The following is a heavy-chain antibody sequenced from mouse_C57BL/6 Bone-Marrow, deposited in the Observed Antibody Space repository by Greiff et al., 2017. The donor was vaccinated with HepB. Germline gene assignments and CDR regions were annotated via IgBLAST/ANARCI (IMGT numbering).Heavy chain of an antibody. J-gene: IGHJ4*01. V-gene: IGHV14-4*01. Sequence: VQLQQSGAELVRPGASVKLSCTASGFNIKDDYMHWVKQRPEQGLEWIGWIDPENGDTEYASKFQGKATITADTSSNTAYLQLSSLTSEDTAVYYCTTLLYYYGSSPYYYAMDYWGQGTSVTVSS. CDR1: GFNIKDDY. CDR2: IDPENGDT. CDR3: TTLLYYYGSSPYYYAMDY. D-gene: IGHD1-1*01.